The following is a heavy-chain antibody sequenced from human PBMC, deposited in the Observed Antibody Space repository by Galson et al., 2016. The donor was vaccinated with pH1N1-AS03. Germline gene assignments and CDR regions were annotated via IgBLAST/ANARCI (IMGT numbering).Heavy chain of an antibody. Sequence: SLRLSCAASGFIFDDYGMHWVRQAPGKGLEWVAGITKQSGGIQYADSVKGRCSISRDNARNTLQLQLSSLRVEDTALYYCVKDRGGGLYYFDRWGQGTLVTVS. V-gene: IGHV3-9*01. CDR3: VKDRGGGLYYFDR. CDR2: ITKQSGGI. J-gene: IGHJ4*02. CDR1: GFIFDDYG. D-gene: IGHD3-16*01.